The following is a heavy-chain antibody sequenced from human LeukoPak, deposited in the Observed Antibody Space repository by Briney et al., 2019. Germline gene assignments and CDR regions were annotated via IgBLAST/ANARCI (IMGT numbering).Heavy chain of an antibody. Sequence: ASVKVSCKASGYTFTSYYMHWVRQAPGQGLEWMGIINPSGGSTRYAQKFQGRVTMTRDMSTSTVYMELSSLRSEDTAVYYCARAYSGYYYFDYWGQGTLVTVSS. V-gene: IGHV1-46*01. D-gene: IGHD3-22*01. J-gene: IGHJ4*02. CDR1: GYTFTSYY. CDR3: ARAYSGYYYFDY. CDR2: INPSGGST.